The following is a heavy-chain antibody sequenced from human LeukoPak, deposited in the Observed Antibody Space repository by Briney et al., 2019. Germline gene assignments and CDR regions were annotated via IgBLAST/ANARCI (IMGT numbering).Heavy chain of an antibody. CDR3: ARRSSVVSSLYY. CDR1: GYTFTDFF. CDR2: IDPNSGDT. D-gene: IGHD3-16*02. J-gene: IGHJ4*02. Sequence: ASVKVSCKASGYTFTDFFFHWVRQAPGQGLEWVGWIDPNSGDTNYAQKFQGRVTMTRDTSINTAYMDLTRLRSDDTAVYFCARRSSVVSSLYYWGRGTLVTVSS. V-gene: IGHV1-2*02.